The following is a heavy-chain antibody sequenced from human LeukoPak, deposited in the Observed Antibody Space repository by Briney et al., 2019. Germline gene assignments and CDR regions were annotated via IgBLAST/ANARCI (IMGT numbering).Heavy chain of an antibody. CDR2: INPNSGGT. D-gene: IGHD3-3*01. Sequence: GASVKVSCKASGYTFTGYYMHWVRQAPGQGLEWMGWINPNSGGTNYAQKFQGRVTMTRDTSISTAYMELSRLRSDDTAVYYCARDWTPGRSGYFWAFDYWGQGTLVTVSS. J-gene: IGHJ4*02. V-gene: IGHV1-2*02. CDR3: ARDWTPGRSGYFWAFDY. CDR1: GYTFTGYY.